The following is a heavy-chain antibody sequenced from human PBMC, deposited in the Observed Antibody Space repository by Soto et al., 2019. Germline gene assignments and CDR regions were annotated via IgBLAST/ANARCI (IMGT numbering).Heavy chain of an antibody. Sequence: GGSLRVSCAASGFTFSSYGMHWVRQAPGKGLEWVAVIWYDGSNKYYADSVKGRFTISRDNSKNTLYLQMNSLRAEDTAVYYCARGIVVVTAAPYGIDVWGQGPTVT. J-gene: IGHJ6*02. CDR2: IWYDGSNK. CDR3: ARGIVVVTAAPYGIDV. CDR1: GFTFSSYG. D-gene: IGHD2-21*02. V-gene: IGHV3-33*01.